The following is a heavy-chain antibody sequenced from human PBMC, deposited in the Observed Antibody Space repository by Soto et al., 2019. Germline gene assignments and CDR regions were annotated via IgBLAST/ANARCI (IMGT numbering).Heavy chain of an antibody. CDR1: GFTFSSYA. V-gene: IGHV3-23*01. D-gene: IGHD3-3*02. J-gene: IGHJ5*02. CDR3: ARAPFLGLRYGDWFDP. Sequence: GGSLRLSCAASGFTFSSYAMSWVRQAPGKGLEWVSAISGSGGSTYYADSVKGRFTISRDNSKNTLYLQMNSLRAEDTAVYYCARAPFLGLRYGDWFDPWGQGTLVTVSS. CDR2: ISGSGGST.